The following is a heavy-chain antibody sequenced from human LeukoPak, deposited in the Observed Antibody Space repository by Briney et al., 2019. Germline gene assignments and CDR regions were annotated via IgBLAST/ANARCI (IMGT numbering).Heavy chain of an antibody. Sequence: GASVKVSCKASGYTFTSYDINWVRQATGQGLEWMGWMNPNSGNTGYAQKFQGRVTMTRNTSISTAYMELSSLRSEDTAVSYCARGYHDYGDYSTLYYFDYWGQGTLVTVSS. CDR1: GYTFTSYD. D-gene: IGHD4-17*01. J-gene: IGHJ4*02. CDR2: MNPNSGNT. CDR3: ARGYHDYGDYSTLYYFDY. V-gene: IGHV1-8*01.